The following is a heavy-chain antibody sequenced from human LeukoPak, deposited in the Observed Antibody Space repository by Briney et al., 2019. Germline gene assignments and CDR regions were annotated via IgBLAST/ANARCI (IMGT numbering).Heavy chain of an antibody. Sequence: ESGVSLSLSCAASGCPFSSYAMHWVRQALGKGLEWVAVISYDGSNTYYAVSVKGRFTISRDNSKNTLYLQMNSLRAEDTAVYYCARAPADTAMERDAFDIWGQGTMVTVSS. J-gene: IGHJ3*02. CDR2: ISYDGSNT. CDR1: GCPFSSYA. V-gene: IGHV3-30-3*01. D-gene: IGHD5-18*01. CDR3: ARAPADTAMERDAFDI.